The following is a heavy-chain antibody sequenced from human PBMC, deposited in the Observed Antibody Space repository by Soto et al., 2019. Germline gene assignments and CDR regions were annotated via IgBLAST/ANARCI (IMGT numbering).Heavy chain of an antibody. Sequence: PSDTLSLTCNVSGGSISGYYWRWIRQPPGKGLEYIGYIYYRGSTNYNPSLESRVTMSVVTSRNQFSLKVNSVTAADTAVYYCARQQLLPFYYALDVWGQGTTVTVSS. CDR3: ARQQLLPFYYALDV. V-gene: IGHV4-59*01. D-gene: IGHD6-13*01. CDR2: IYYRGST. CDR1: GGSISGYY. J-gene: IGHJ6*02.